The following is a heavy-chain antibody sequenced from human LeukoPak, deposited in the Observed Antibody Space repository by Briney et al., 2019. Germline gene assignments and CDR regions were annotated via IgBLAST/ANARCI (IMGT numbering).Heavy chain of an antibody. J-gene: IGHJ4*02. CDR1: GFTFSDYY. CDR2: ISSTSSYI. V-gene: IGHV3-11*05. D-gene: IGHD6-19*01. Sequence: PGGSLRLSCAASGFTFSDYYMSWIRQAPGKGLEWVSFISSTSSYINDADTVKGRFTISRDNAKKSLYLQMNSLRAEDTAVYYCARDSSGWSVDYWGQGTLVTVSS. CDR3: ARDSSGWSVDY.